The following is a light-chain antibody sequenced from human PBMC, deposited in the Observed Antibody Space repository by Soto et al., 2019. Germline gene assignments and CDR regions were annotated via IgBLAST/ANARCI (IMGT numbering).Light chain of an antibody. CDR1: QSVSSSY. Sequence: EIVLTQSPDSLSVSPGERATLSCRASQSVSSSYLAWYQQKPGQAPRLLMYGASRRPTGIPDRFSGSGSGTDFTLTISRLEPEDFAVYYCQQFGSSPRTFGQGTKVDIK. V-gene: IGKV3-20*01. CDR3: QQFGSSPRT. CDR2: GAS. J-gene: IGKJ1*01.